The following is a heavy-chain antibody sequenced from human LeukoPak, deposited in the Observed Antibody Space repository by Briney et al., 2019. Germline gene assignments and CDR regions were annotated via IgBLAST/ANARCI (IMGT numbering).Heavy chain of an antibody. V-gene: IGHV3-7*03. CDR2: IKQDGSEK. D-gene: IGHD3-16*02. Sequence: GGSLRLSCAASGFTFSSYWTSWVRQAPGKGLEWVANIKQDGSEKYYVDSVKGRFTISRDNAKNSLYLQMNSLRAEDTAVYYCARDLTMTRYYDYVWGSYRYTPAYYFDYWGQGTLVTVSS. J-gene: IGHJ4*02. CDR3: ARDLTMTRYYDYVWGSYRYTPAYYFDY. CDR1: GFTFSSYW.